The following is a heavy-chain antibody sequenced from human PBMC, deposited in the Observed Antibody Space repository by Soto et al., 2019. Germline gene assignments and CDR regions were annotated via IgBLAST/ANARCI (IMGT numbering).Heavy chain of an antibody. CDR2: IRSKAYGGTT. V-gene: IGHV3-49*03. CDR3: TRDPQRRDGYNGHYFDY. J-gene: IGHJ4*02. CDR1: GFTFGDYA. Sequence: LRLSCTASGFTFGDYAMSWFRQAPGKGLEWVGFIRSKAYGGTTEYAASVKGRFTISRDDSKSIAYLQMNSLKTEDTAVYYCTRDPQRRDGYNGHYFDYWGQGTLVTVSS. D-gene: IGHD5-12*01.